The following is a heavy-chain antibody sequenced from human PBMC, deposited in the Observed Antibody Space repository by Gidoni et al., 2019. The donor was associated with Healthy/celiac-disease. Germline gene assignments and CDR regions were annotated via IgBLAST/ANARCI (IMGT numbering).Heavy chain of an antibody. CDR2: IYYSGST. CDR3: AGCEVYHSTSSGWPVPRL. Sequence: QLQLQESGPGLVKPSETLSLTCTVSGGSISSSSYYWGWIRQPPGKGLAWIGSIYYSGSTYYNPSLKSRVTISVDTSKNQFSLKLSSVTAADTAVYYCAGCEVYHSTSSGWPVPRLWGQGTLVTVSS. J-gene: IGHJ4*02. D-gene: IGHD6-19*01. V-gene: IGHV4-39*01. CDR1: GGSISSSSYY.